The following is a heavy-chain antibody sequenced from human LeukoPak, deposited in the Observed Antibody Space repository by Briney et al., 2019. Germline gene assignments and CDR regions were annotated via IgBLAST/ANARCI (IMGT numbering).Heavy chain of an antibody. Sequence: GESLKISCKGFGYSFTNYWIGWVRQMSGKGLEWMGIIYPGDSDTRYSPSFQGQVTTSADKSISTAYLQWSSLKASDTAMYYCASHTTGIPAGGYYYGMDVWGQGTTVTVSS. CDR2: IYPGDSDT. CDR1: GYSFTNYW. D-gene: IGHD6-13*01. CDR3: ASHTTGIPAGGYYYGMDV. J-gene: IGHJ6*02. V-gene: IGHV5-51*01.